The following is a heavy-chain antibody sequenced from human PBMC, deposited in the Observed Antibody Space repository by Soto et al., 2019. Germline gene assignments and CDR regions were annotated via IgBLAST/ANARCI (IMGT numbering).Heavy chain of an antibody. J-gene: IGHJ4*02. CDR2: IIPIFGTA. V-gene: IGHV1-69*01. CDR1: GGTFSRYA. D-gene: IGHD2-15*01. CDR3: ACSGSGSDDY. Sequence: QVQLVQSGAEVKKPGSSVKVSCKASGGTFSRYAISWVRQAPGQGLEWMGGIIPIFGTANDAQKFQGRVTITADESTSTAYMELRSLRSEDRAVYYCACSGSGSDDYWGQGTLVTVSS.